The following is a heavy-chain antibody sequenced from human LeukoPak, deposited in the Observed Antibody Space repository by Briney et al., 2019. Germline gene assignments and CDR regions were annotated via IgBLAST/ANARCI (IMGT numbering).Heavy chain of an antibody. D-gene: IGHD3-16*02. J-gene: IGHJ6*03. CDR2: ISSSSSTI. CDR3: ARGVSYMDV. Sequence: GGSLRLSCAASGFTFSSYAMSWVRQAPGKGLEWVSSISSSSSTIYYADSVKGRFTISRDNAKKSLYLQMNSLRAEDTAVYYCARGVSYMDVWGKGTTVTVSS. CDR1: GFTFSSYA. V-gene: IGHV3-48*01.